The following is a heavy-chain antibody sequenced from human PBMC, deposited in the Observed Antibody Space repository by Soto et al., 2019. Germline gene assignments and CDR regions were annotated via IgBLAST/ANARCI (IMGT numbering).Heavy chain of an antibody. V-gene: IGHV1-69*06. Sequence: GASVKVSCKASGGTFSSYAISWVRQAPGQGLEWMGGIIPIFGTANYAQKFQGRVTITADKSTSTAYMELSSLRSEDTAVYYCARERTREITFGGVRGGMDVWGQGTTVTVSS. D-gene: IGHD3-16*01. CDR3: ARERTREITFGGVRGGMDV. J-gene: IGHJ6*02. CDR1: GGTFSSYA. CDR2: IIPIFGTA.